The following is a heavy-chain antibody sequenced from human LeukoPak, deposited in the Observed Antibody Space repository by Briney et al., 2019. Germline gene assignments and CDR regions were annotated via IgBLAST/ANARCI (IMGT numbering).Heavy chain of an antibody. D-gene: IGHD1-26*01. Sequence: ASVKVSCTVSGYTFTGYYMHWVRQAPGQGLEWMGWINHNSGGTNYTQNFQGRVTMTRDTSISTAYMELSRLRSDDTAVYYCANIGIGSRHWFDPWGQGTLVTVSS. CDR1: GYTFTGYY. V-gene: IGHV1-2*02. CDR3: ANIGIGSRHWFDP. J-gene: IGHJ5*02. CDR2: INHNSGGT.